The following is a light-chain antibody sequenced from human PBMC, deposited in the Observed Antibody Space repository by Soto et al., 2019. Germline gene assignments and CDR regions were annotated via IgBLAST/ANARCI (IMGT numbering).Light chain of an antibody. CDR1: QGISSY. CDR2: AAS. CDR3: QQLNSYSLT. V-gene: IGKV1-9*01. J-gene: IGKJ4*01. Sequence: DIPLTQSPSFLSASVGDRVTITCRASQGISSYLAWYHQKPGKAPKLLIYAASTLQSGVPSRFSGSGSGTEFTLTISSLQPEDFATYYCQQLNSYSLTFGGGTKVEIK.